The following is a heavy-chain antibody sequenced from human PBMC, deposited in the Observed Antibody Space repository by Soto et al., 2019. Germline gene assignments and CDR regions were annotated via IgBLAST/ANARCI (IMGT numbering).Heavy chain of an antibody. V-gene: IGHV4-59*01. Sequence: PSETLSLTCTVSGGSISSYYWSWIRQPPGKGLEWIGYIYYSGSTNYNPSLKSRVTISVDTSKNQFSLKLSSVTAADTAVYYCARESSGLTYYGMDVWGQGTTVTVAS. CDR3: ARESSGLTYYGMDV. CDR2: IYYSGST. D-gene: IGHD1-20*01. CDR1: GGSISSYY. J-gene: IGHJ6*02.